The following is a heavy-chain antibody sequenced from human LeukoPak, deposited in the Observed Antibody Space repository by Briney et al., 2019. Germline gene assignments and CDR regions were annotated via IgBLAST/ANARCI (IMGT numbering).Heavy chain of an antibody. J-gene: IGHJ3*02. CDR1: GFTFSIYG. Sequence: PGRSLRLSCAASGFTFSIYGMHWVRQAPGKGLEWVAVIWYDGSNKYYADSVKGRFTISRDNSKNTLYLQMNSLRAEDTAVYYCARDRITMIAGAFDIWGQGTMVTVSS. CDR3: ARDRITMIAGAFDI. V-gene: IGHV3-33*01. D-gene: IGHD3-22*01. CDR2: IWYDGSNK.